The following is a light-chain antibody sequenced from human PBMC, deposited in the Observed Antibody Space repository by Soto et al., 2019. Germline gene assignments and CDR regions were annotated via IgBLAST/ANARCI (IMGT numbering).Light chain of an antibody. J-gene: IGKJ5*01. Sequence: EIVLSKSLATLSLTPLERSTFSCRASQSVSSTYLAWYQQKSGQAPRLLIYGTSSRATGIPDRFSGSGSGTDLTLTISRLEPEDFAVHYCQQSDTFGKGTRLENK. CDR2: GTS. CDR1: QSVSSTY. V-gene: IGKV3-20*01. CDR3: QQSDT.